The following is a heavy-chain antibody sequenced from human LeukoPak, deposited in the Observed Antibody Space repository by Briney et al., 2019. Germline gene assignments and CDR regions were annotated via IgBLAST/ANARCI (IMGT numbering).Heavy chain of an antibody. J-gene: IGHJ4*02. D-gene: IGHD3-9*01. Sequence: ASVKVSCEASGYTFTSYGISWVRQAPGQGLEWMGWISGYNANTNYVQKLQGRVTMTTDTSTSTAYMELRSLRSDDTAMYYRARDQGYDILTGYNFDYWGQGTLVTVSS. CDR3: ARDQGYDILTGYNFDY. V-gene: IGHV1-18*01. CDR1: GYTFTSYG. CDR2: ISGYNANT.